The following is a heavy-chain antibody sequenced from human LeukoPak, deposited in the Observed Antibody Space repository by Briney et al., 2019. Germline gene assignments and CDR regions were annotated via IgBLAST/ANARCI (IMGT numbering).Heavy chain of an antibody. CDR2: INAGNGNT. V-gene: IGHV1-3*01. CDR1: GYTFTSYA. Sequence: ASVKVSFKASGYTFTSYAMHWVRQAPGQRLEWMGWINAGNGNTKYSQKFQGRVTITRDTSASTAYMELSSLRSEDTAVYYCARVRYSSGWFFDYWGQGTLVTVS. J-gene: IGHJ4*02. CDR3: ARVRYSSGWFFDY. D-gene: IGHD6-19*01.